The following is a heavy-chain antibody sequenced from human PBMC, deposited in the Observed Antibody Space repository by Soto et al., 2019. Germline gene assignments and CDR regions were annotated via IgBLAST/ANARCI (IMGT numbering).Heavy chain of an antibody. J-gene: IGHJ6*02. D-gene: IGHD3-3*01. CDR3: ARVRAIFGVVNGHGMDV. V-gene: IGHV1-18*04. CDR2: ISAYNGNT. CDR1: GYTFTSYG. Sequence: GASVKVSCKASGYTFTSYGISWVRQAPGQGLEWMGWISAYNGNTNYAQKLQGRVTMTTDTSTSTAYMELGSLRSDDTAVYYCARVRAIFGVVNGHGMDVWGQGTTVTVSS.